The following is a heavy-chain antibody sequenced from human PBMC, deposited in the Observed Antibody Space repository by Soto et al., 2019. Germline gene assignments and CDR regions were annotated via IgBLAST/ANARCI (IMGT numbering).Heavy chain of an antibody. CDR2: ISYDGSNK. CDR3: ARDGGVPYSSSLEYYFDY. V-gene: IGHV3-30-3*01. J-gene: IGHJ4*02. Sequence: QVQLVESGGGVVQPGRSLRLSCAASGFTFSSYAMHWVRQAPGKGLEWVAVISYDGSNKYYADSMKGRFTISRDNSKNTLYLQMNSLRAEDTAVYYCARDGGVPYSSSLEYYFDYWGQGTLVTVSS. CDR1: GFTFSSYA. D-gene: IGHD6-6*01.